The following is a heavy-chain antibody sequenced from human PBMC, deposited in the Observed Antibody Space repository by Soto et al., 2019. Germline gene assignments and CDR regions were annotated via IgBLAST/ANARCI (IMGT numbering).Heavy chain of an antibody. CDR2: FDPEDGET. V-gene: IGHV1-24*01. D-gene: IGHD3-22*01. CDR3: ATETYYYDSSGYYFSS. J-gene: IGHJ4*02. Sequence: ASVKVSCKVSGYTLTELSMHWVRQAPGKGLEWMGGFDPEDGETIYAQKFQGRVTMTEDTSTDTAYMELSSLRSEDTAVYYCATETYYYDSSGYYFSSWSQGTLVTVSS. CDR1: GYTLTELS.